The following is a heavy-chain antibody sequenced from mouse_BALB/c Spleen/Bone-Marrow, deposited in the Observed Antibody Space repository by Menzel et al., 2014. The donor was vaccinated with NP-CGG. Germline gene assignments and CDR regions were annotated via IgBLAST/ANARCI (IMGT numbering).Heavy chain of an antibody. V-gene: IGHV4-1*02. CDR3: ARLNYYGNLFV. CDR1: GFDFSRYW. Sequence: DVQLQESGGGLVQPGGSLKLSCAASGFDFSRYWMSWVRQAPGEGLDWIGEINPDSSTINYTPSLKDKFIISRDNAKNTLYLQMSKVRSEDTALYYCARLNYYGNLFVWGAGTTVTVSS. D-gene: IGHD1-1*01. CDR2: INPDSSTI. J-gene: IGHJ1*01.